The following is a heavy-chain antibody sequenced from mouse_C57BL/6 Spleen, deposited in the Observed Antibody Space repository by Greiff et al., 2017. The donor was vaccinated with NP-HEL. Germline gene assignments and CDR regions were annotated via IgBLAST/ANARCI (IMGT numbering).Heavy chain of an antibody. CDR2: IDPSDSET. J-gene: IGHJ2*01. CDR3: ARVGYYYGLDY. CDR1: GYTFTSYW. D-gene: IGHD1-1*01. V-gene: IGHV1-52*01. Sequence: QVQLKQPGAELVRPGSSVKLSCKASGYTFTSYWMHWVKQRPIQGLEWIGNIDPSDSETHYNQKFKDKATLTVDKSSSTAYMQLSSLTSEDSAVYYCARVGYYYGLDYWGQGTTLTVSS.